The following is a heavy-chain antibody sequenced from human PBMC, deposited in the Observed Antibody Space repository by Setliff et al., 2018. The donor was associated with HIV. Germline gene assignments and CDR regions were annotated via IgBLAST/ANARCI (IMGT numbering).Heavy chain of an antibody. CDR1: GGSFSDYY. D-gene: IGHD3-16*01. V-gene: IGHV4-34*01. CDR3: ASWGAGSNSGFDY. CDR2: IYYSGTT. J-gene: IGHJ4*02. Sequence: SETLSLTCAVYGGSFSDYYWTWIRQPPGKGLEWLGSIYYSGTTYVHPSLKSRVTISIDTFKSQFSLKLRSVNAADTAVYYCASWGAGSNSGFDYWGRGTLVTVSS.